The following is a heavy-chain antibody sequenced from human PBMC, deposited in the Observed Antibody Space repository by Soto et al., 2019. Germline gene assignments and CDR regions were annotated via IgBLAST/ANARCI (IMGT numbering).Heavy chain of an antibody. CDR1: GGSISSSSYY. J-gene: IGHJ3*02. CDR3: ATRRYCSGGSCYNPPNAFDI. D-gene: IGHD2-15*01. Sequence: SETLSLTCTVSGGSISSSSYYWGWIRQPPGNGLEWIGSIYYSGSTYYNPSLKSRVTISVDTSKNQFSLKLSSVTAADTAVYYCATRRYCSGGSCYNPPNAFDIWGQGTMVTVSS. V-gene: IGHV4-39*01. CDR2: IYYSGST.